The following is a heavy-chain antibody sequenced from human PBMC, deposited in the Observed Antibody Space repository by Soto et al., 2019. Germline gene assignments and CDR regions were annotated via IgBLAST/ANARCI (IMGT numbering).Heavy chain of an antibody. CDR3: ATNGSSVVLDS. CDR2: IFAMFGSP. V-gene: IGHV1-69*13. CDR1: GDTFNIYT. D-gene: IGHD3-10*01. J-gene: IGHJ4*02. Sequence: SVKVSCKASGDTFNIYTFNWVRQAPGQGLEWMGGIFAMFGSPHDAEKFQHRLTITADDSTTTVYMELSDLRSEDTAVYYCATNGSSVVLDSWGQGTLVTVSS.